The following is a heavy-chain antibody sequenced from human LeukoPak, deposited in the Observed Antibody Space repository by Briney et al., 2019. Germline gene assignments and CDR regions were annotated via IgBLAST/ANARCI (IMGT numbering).Heavy chain of an antibody. D-gene: IGHD1-26*01. CDR3: ASSLVWEQLDSEADAFDI. Sequence: SETLSLTCAVYGGSFSGYYWSWLRQPPGKGLEWIGEINHSGSTNYNPSLKSRVTISVDTSKNQFSLKLSSVTAADTAVYYCASSLVWEQLDSEADAFDIWGQGTMVTVSS. J-gene: IGHJ3*02. V-gene: IGHV4-34*01. CDR2: INHSGST. CDR1: GGSFSGYY.